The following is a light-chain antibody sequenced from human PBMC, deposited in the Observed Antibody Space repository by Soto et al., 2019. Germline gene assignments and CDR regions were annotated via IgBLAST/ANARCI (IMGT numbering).Light chain of an antibody. V-gene: IGKV3-20*01. CDR3: QQFGGSPPSWT. CDR2: GAS. J-gene: IGKJ1*01. CDR1: QSVSSNS. Sequence: EIVVTQSPGTLSLSPGERATLSCRASQSVSSNSLAWYQQKPGQAPRLLIYGASSRATGTPDRFSGSGSGTDFTLTISRLEPEDFAVYYCQQFGGSPPSWTFGQGTKVEI.